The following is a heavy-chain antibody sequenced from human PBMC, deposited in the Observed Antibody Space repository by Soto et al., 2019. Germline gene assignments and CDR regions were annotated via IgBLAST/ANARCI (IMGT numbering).Heavy chain of an antibody. CDR2: LSTSGNT. D-gene: IGHD6-6*01. CDR3: RRDFDY. V-gene: IGHV4-4*07. CDR1: GVSISNYY. J-gene: IGHJ4*02. Sequence: SETLSLTCTFSGVSISNYYWSWIRQPAGKGLEWIGRLSTSGNTNYNPSLKSRVTMSLDTSKNQFSLMLNSVTAADTAVYYCRRDFDYWGQGTLVTVSS.